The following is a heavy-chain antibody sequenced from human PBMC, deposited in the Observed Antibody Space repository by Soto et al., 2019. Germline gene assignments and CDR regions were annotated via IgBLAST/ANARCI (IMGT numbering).Heavy chain of an antibody. CDR1: GYTFTGYY. D-gene: IGHD3-22*01. J-gene: IGHJ6*02. CDR2: INPNSGGT. Sequence: ASVKVSCKASGYTFTGYYMHWVRQAPGQGLEWMGWINPNSGGTNYAQKFQGWVTMTRDTSISTAYMELSRLRSDDTAVYYCARDGGDYYDSSGYYYYYYGMDVWGQGTTVTSP. CDR3: ARDGGDYYDSSGYYYYYYGMDV. V-gene: IGHV1-2*04.